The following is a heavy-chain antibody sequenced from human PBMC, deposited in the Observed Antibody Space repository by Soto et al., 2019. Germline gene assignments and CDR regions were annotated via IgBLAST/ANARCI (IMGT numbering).Heavy chain of an antibody. Sequence: LRLSCAASGFTFSSYGMHWVRQAPGKGLEWVAVISYDGSNKYYADSVKGRFTISRDNSKTTLYLQMNSLRAEDTAVYYCAKDYYDSSGIKGYWGQGTLVTVSS. CDR1: GFTFSSYG. CDR2: ISYDGSNK. V-gene: IGHV3-30*18. J-gene: IGHJ4*02. D-gene: IGHD3-22*01. CDR3: AKDYYDSSGIKGY.